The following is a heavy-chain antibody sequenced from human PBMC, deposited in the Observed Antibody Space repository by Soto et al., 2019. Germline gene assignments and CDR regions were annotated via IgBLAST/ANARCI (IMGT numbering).Heavy chain of an antibody. Sequence: EVQLVESGGGLVKPGGSLRLSCAASGFTFSSYSMNRVRQAPGKGLEWVSSISGSSRHIYSADSVKGRFTISRDNAKNSLYLQMNSLRAEDTAVYYCARDPSDLWEPDQYFQYWGQGALVTVSS. D-gene: IGHD1-26*01. CDR3: ARDPSDLWEPDQYFQY. V-gene: IGHV3-21*01. J-gene: IGHJ1*01. CDR1: GFTFSSYS. CDR2: ISGSSRHI.